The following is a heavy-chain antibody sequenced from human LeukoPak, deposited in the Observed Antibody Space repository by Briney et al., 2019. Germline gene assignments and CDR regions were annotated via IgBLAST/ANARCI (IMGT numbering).Heavy chain of an antibody. Sequence: PGGSLTLSCAASGFTFTSYSMNWVRQAPGKGLEWVSYISSSSSTIYYADSVKGRFTISRDNAKNSLYLQMNSLRAEDTAVYYCARVADSYGSTLYYFDYWGQGTLVTVSS. CDR2: ISSSSSTI. CDR3: ARVADSYGSTLYYFDY. J-gene: IGHJ4*02. CDR1: GFTFTSYS. V-gene: IGHV3-48*01. D-gene: IGHD5-18*01.